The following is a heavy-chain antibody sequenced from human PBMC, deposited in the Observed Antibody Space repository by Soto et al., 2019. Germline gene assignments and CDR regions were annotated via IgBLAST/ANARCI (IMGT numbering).Heavy chain of an antibody. CDR3: AREETTVTTSWFDP. Sequence: EVQLVESGGGLVQPGGSLRLSCAASGFTFSSYWMSWVRQAPGKGLEWVANIKQDGSEKYYVDSVKGRFTISRDNAKNSLYLQMNSLRAEDTAVYYCAREETTVTTSWFDPWGQGTLVTVSS. CDR1: GFTFSSYW. V-gene: IGHV3-7*01. D-gene: IGHD4-17*01. CDR2: IKQDGSEK. J-gene: IGHJ5*02.